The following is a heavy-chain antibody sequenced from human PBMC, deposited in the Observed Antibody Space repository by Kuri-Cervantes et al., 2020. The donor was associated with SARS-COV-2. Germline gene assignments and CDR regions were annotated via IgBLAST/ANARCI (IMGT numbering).Heavy chain of an antibody. CDR2: ISYDGSNK. J-gene: IGHJ4*02. CDR1: GFTFSSYG. Sequence: GGSLRLSCAASGFTFSSYGMHWVRQAPGKGLEWVAVISYDGSNKYYADSVKGRFTISRDNSKNTLYLQMNSLRAEDTAVYYCAREPTSVGRGCSSTSCYYEVDYWGQGTLVTVSS. CDR3: AREPTSVGRGCSSTSCYYEVDY. V-gene: IGHV3-30*03. D-gene: IGHD2-2*01.